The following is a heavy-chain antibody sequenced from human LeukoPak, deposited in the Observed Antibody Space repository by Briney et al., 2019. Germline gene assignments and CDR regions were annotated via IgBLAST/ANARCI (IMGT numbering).Heavy chain of an antibody. CDR1: GFTFSSYS. CDR3: ARDEIAVAGFEIDY. J-gene: IGHJ4*02. CDR2: IGSSSSTI. V-gene: IGHV3-48*01. Sequence: GGSLRLSCAASGFTFSSYSMNWVRQAPGKGLEWVSYIGSSSSTIYYADSVKGRFTISRDNAKNSLYLQMNSLRAEDTAVYYCARDEIAVAGFEIDYWGQGTLVTVSS. D-gene: IGHD6-13*01.